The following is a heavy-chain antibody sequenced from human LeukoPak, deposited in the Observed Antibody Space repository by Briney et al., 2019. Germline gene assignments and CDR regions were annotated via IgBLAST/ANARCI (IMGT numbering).Heavy chain of an antibody. V-gene: IGHV1-18*01. CDR3: ARGYCSSTSCRSYYYYYMDV. J-gene: IGHJ6*03. Sequence: ASVKVSCKASGYTFTSYGISWARQAPGQGLEWMGWISAYNGNTNYAQKLQGRVTMTTDTSTSTAYMELRSLRSDDTAVYYCARGYCSSTSCRSYYYYYMDVWGKGTTVTVSS. D-gene: IGHD2-2*01. CDR1: GYTFTSYG. CDR2: ISAYNGNT.